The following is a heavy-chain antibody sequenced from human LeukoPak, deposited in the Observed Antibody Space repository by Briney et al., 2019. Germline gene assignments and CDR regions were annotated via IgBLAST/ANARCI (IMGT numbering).Heavy chain of an antibody. Sequence: SETLSLTCSVSGGSTSGSHWSWIRQPPGKGLEWIGYIYYSGSTTYNPSLESRVTISVDTSKNQFSLKLSSVTAADTAVYYCARYSGTHSRNFDYWGQGTLVTVSS. J-gene: IGHJ4*02. D-gene: IGHD1-26*01. V-gene: IGHV4-59*08. CDR2: IYYSGST. CDR3: ARYSGTHSRNFDY. CDR1: GGSTSGSH.